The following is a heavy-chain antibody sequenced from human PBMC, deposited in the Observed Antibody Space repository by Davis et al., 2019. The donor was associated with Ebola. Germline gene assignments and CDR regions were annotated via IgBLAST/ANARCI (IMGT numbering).Heavy chain of an antibody. V-gene: IGHV1-69*06. CDR3: ARDSMVQGVMPNWYFDL. D-gene: IGHD3-10*01. Sequence: AASVKVSCKASGYSFTDDGISWVRQAPGQGLEWMGGIIPIFGTANYAQKFQGRVTITADKSTSTAYMELSSLRSEDTAVYYCARDSMVQGVMPNWYFDLWGRGTLVTVSS. J-gene: IGHJ2*01. CDR1: GYSFTDDG. CDR2: IIPIFGTA.